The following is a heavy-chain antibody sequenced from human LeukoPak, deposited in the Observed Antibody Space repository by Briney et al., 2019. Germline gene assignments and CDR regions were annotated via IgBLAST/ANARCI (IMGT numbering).Heavy chain of an antibody. CDR3: ARQKTPVTSFDP. V-gene: IGHV4-39*01. CDR2: MYYGGST. J-gene: IGHJ5*02. CDR1: GGSISTTSYY. Sequence: SETLSLTCTFSGGSISTTSYYWSWIRQPPGKGLEWIGSMYYGGSTYYYPSLESRITISVDTSKNQFSLKLRSVTAADTAVYHCARQKTPVTSFDPWGQGTLVTVSS.